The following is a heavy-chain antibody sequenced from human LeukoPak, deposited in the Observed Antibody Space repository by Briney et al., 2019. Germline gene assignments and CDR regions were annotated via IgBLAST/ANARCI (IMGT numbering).Heavy chain of an antibody. CDR3: ARLGYGSGSYYSHDYYYYGMDV. Sequence: PSETLSLTCAVYGGSFSGYYWSWIRQPPGKGLEWIGEINHSGSTNYNPSLKSRVTISVDTSKNQFSLKLSSVTAADTAVYYCARLGYGSGSYYSHDYYYYGMDVWGQGTTVTVSS. CDR1: GGSFSGYY. J-gene: IGHJ6*02. CDR2: INHSGST. V-gene: IGHV4-34*01. D-gene: IGHD3-10*01.